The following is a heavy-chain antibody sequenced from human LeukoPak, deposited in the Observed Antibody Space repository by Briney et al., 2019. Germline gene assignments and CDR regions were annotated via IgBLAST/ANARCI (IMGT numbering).Heavy chain of an antibody. J-gene: IGHJ4*02. CDR2: ISYDGNNK. CDR1: EFTFSNYG. Sequence: GGSLRLSCAASEFTFSNYGMHWVRQAPGKGLEWVALISYDGNNKYYADSVKGRFTISRDNSRNTLYLQMNSLRAEDTAVYYCARHLLWFGELSGGFDYWGQGTLVTVSS. V-gene: IGHV3-30*03. D-gene: IGHD3-10*01. CDR3: ARHLLWFGELSGGFDY.